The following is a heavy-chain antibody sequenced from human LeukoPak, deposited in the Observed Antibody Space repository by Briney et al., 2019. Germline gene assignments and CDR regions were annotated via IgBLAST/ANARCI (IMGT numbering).Heavy chain of an antibody. CDR2: INHSGST. Sequence: SETLSLTCAVYGGSFSGYYWSWIRQPPGKGLEWIGEINHSGSTNYNPSLKSRVTISVDTSKNQLSLRMSSVTAADTAVYFCARDGGTFTYYYHSGGLGIWGQGTMVTVSS. V-gene: IGHV4-34*01. J-gene: IGHJ3*02. D-gene: IGHD3-22*01. CDR1: GGSFSGYY. CDR3: ARDGGTFTYYYHSGGLGI.